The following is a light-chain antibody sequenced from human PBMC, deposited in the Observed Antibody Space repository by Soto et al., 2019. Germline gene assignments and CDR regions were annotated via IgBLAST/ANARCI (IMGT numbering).Light chain of an antibody. Sequence: QSVLTQPPSVSGAPGQRVTISCTGSSSNIGAGYDVHWYQHHPGKAPKLIIYEATKRPSGVSYRFSGSKSGNTASLTISGLQAEDEADYYCTSYTITSPYVFGTGTKVTVL. CDR3: TSYTITSPYV. CDR1: SSNIGAGYD. CDR2: EAT. V-gene: IGLV1-40*01. J-gene: IGLJ1*01.